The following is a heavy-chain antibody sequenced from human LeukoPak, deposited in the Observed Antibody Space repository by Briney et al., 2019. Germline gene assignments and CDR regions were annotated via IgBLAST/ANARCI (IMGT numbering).Heavy chain of an antibody. V-gene: IGHV1-46*01. CDR3: ARGSHSITMVRGVLNWFDP. J-gene: IGHJ5*02. CDR1: GYTFTSYY. CDR2: INPSGGST. D-gene: IGHD3-10*01. Sequence: ASVKVSCKASGYTFTSYYMHWVRQAPGQGLEWMGIINPSGGSTSYAQKFQGRVTMTRDTSTSTVYMELSSLRSEDTAVYYCARGSHSITMVRGVLNWFDPWGQGTLVTVSS.